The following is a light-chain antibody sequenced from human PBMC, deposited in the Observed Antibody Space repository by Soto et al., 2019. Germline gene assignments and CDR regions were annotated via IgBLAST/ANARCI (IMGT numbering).Light chain of an antibody. CDR3: QHHNTYSP. CDR1: QSIGNL. CDR2: KAS. V-gene: IGKV1-5*03. Sequence: DIQMTQSPSTLSASVGDRVIITCRASQSIGNLLAWYQQKPGKAPNLLIYKASTLESGVPSRFSGSASGTEFNLTIRSLQPDDFAPYYCQHHNTYSPFGGGTKVEIK. J-gene: IGKJ4*02.